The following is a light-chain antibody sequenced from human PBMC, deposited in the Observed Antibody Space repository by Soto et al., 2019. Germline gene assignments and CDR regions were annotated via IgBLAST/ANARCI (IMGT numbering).Light chain of an antibody. Sequence: ETVVTQAPGTLSLSPGERATLSCRARQAIRSTHLAWYQQKPGQAPRLLMYLSSTRAPGIPDRFSGSGSGTDFTLSISRLEPEDFAVYYCQQYDSSPYTFGQGTKLEIK. J-gene: IGKJ2*01. CDR1: QAIRSTH. V-gene: IGKV3-20*01. CDR2: LSS. CDR3: QQYDSSPYT.